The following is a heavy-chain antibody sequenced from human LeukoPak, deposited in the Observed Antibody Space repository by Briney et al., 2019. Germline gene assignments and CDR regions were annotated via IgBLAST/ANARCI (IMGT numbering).Heavy chain of an antibody. J-gene: IGHJ5*02. D-gene: IGHD3-22*01. CDR2: ISGSGGST. V-gene: IGHV3-23*01. Sequence: GGSLRLSCAASGFTFSSYAMSWVRQAPGKGLEWVSAISGSGGSTYYADSVKGRFTISRDNSKNTLYLQMNSLRAEDTAVYYCAKDSKPKAYYYDSSGYYPRGFDPWGQGTLVTVSS. CDR1: GFTFSSYA. CDR3: AKDSKPKAYYYDSSGYYPRGFDP.